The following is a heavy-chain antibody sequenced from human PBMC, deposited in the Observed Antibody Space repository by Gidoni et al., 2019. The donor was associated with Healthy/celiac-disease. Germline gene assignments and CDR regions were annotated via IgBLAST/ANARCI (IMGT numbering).Heavy chain of an antibody. V-gene: IGHV3-23*01. Sequence: EVPLLVSGGGLVQPGGSLRLSCAASGFPFSSYAMSWVRQAPGKGLEWVSAISGSGGSTYYADSVKGRFTISRDNSKNTLYLQMNSLRAEDTAVYYCAKVVRGVIIAYDYWGQGTLVTVSS. CDR2: ISGSGGST. D-gene: IGHD3-10*01. CDR3: AKVVRGVIIAYDY. CDR1: GFPFSSYA. J-gene: IGHJ4*02.